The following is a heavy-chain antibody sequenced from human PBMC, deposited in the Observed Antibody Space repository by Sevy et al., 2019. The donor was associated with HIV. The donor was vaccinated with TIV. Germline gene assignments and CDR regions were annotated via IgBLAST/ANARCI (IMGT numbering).Heavy chain of an antibody. D-gene: IGHD3-10*01. CDR2: ISYDGSNK. CDR3: ANGGGGRKHPLDX. CDR1: GFXFSSYG. Sequence: GGSLRLSCAASGFXFSSYGMHWVRQAPGKGLEWVAVISYDGSNKYYADSVKGRFTISRENSKNTLYLQMNSLRAEDTAVYYCANGGGGRKHPLDXWCQGTLVTVSS. J-gene: IGHJ4*02. V-gene: IGHV3-30*18.